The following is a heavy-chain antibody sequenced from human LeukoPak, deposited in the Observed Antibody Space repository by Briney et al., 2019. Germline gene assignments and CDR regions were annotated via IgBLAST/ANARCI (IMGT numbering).Heavy chain of an antibody. Sequence: SETLSLTCTVSGGSVSSGTYYWSWIRQPPGKGLERIGYVYYTGSTNYNPSLKSRLTISVDTSKNQFSLKLSSVTAADTAVYYCARRGGSGRSFDYWGQGTLVTVSS. CDR1: GGSVSSGTYY. V-gene: IGHV4-61*01. J-gene: IGHJ4*02. D-gene: IGHD3-10*01. CDR2: VYYTGST. CDR3: ARRGGSGRSFDY.